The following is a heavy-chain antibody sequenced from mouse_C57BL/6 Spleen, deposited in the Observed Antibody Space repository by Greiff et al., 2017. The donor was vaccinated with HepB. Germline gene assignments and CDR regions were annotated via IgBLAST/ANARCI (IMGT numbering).Heavy chain of an antibody. CDR1: GYTFTSYW. V-gene: IGHV1-64*01. Sequence: QVQLQQPGAELVKPGASVKLSCKAPGYTFTSYWMHWVKQRPGQGLEWIGMIHPNSGSTNYNEKFKSKATLTVDKSSSTAYMQLSSLTSEDSAVYYWARGEFITTVVAEGFAYWGQGTLVTVSA. D-gene: IGHD1-1*01. CDR3: ARGEFITTVVAEGFAY. J-gene: IGHJ3*01. CDR2: IHPNSGST.